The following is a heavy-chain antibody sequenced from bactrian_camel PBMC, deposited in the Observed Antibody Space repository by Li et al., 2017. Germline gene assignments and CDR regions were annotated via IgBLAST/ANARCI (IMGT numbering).Heavy chain of an antibody. J-gene: IGHJ7*01. CDR2: IATGSDTT. V-gene: IGHV3S63*01. D-gene: IGHD3*01. CDR1: VSSANDYC. Sequence: HVQLVESGGGSVQAGGSLRLSCAVSVSSANDYCLGWFRQASGKEREGVARIATGSDTTNLAVSVKGRFTISRDNAKNTVYLQMDSLKPEDTAMYYCVRAVRLATIMDVAWGAMDTWGKGTQVTVS.